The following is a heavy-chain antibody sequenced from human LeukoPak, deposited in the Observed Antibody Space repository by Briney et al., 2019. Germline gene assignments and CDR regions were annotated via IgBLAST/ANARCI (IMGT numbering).Heavy chain of an antibody. Sequence: SSETLSLTCTVSGGSISSYYWSWIRQPAGKGLEWIGRIYTSGSTNYNPSLKSRVTMSVDTSKNQFSLKLSSVTAADTAVYYCARNRGSTVITDHYYYYYMDVWGKGTTVTVSS. CDR2: IYTSGST. D-gene: IGHD4-11*01. V-gene: IGHV4-4*07. CDR1: GGSISSYY. CDR3: ARNRGSTVITDHYYYYYMDV. J-gene: IGHJ6*03.